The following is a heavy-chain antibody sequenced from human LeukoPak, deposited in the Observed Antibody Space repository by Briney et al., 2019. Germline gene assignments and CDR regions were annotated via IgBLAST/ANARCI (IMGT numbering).Heavy chain of an antibody. J-gene: IGHJ4*02. V-gene: IGHV4-31*03. Sequence: PSETLSLTCTVSGDSISSGGYYWTWIRQPPGKGLEWIGHIRYNGSTYYNPSLQSRVTMSVDTSKNQFSLTLGSVTAAGTAMYYCAALLGDGAIDYWGQGPLVTVSS. CDR1: GDSISSGGYY. CDR2: IRYNGST. CDR3: AALLGDGAIDY. D-gene: IGHD2-21*02.